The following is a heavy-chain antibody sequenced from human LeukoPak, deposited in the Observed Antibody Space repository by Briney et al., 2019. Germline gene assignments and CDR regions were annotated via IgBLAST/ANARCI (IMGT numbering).Heavy chain of an antibody. D-gene: IGHD6-6*01. J-gene: IGHJ4*02. CDR2: ISGSGGST. V-gene: IGHV3-23*01. CDR3: AKVRPPSSPNGSFDY. Sequence: PSETLSLTCAVYGGSFSGYYWSWVRQAPGKGLEWVSAISGSGGSTYYADSVKGRFTISRDNSKNTLYLQMNSLRAEDTAVYYCAKVRPPSSPNGSFDYWGQGTLVTVSS. CDR1: GGSFSGYY.